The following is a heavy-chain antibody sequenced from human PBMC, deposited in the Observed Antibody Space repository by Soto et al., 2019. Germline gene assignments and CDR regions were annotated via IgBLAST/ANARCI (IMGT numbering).Heavy chain of an antibody. J-gene: IGHJ3*02. D-gene: IGHD3-22*01. CDR3: ARNHFPYYYDSSGDDAFDI. V-gene: IGHV1-46*01. Sequence: SXKVSFRASGYTXSSYYMDLVRQAPGQGLEWIGIINPSGCSTSYAQKCQGRVTSTRDTSTSTVYIALSSLRSEATAVYYCARNHFPYYYDSSGDDAFDIWGQGTMVTVSS. CDR1: GYTXSSYY. CDR2: INPSGCST.